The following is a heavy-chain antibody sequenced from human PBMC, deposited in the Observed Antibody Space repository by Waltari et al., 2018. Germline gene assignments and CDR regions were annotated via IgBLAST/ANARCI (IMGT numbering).Heavy chain of an antibody. V-gene: IGHV3-21*01. CDR3: AKDNFGMDV. CDR1: GFMFSADS. J-gene: IGHJ6*02. Sequence: EPHLVESGGGLVKPGGSLRLACAASGFMFSADSMNWVRQAPGKGLEWVSSISASTSYIYYAASVEGRFTISRDNARNSLFLQMNSLRAEDTAVYYCAKDNFGMDVWGQGTTVTVS. CDR2: ISASTSYI. D-gene: IGHD3-16*01.